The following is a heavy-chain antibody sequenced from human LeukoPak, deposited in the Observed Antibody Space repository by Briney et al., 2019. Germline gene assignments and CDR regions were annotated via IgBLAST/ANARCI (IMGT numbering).Heavy chain of an antibody. D-gene: IGHD4-11*01. CDR1: GYTFTSYD. J-gene: IGHJ6*03. Sequence: ASVKNSCKASGYTFTSYDINWVRQATGQGLEWMGWMNPNSGNTGYAQKFQGRVTITRNTSISTAYMELSSLRSEDTAVYYCARDDYPDYMDVWGKGTTVTVSS. CDR2: MNPNSGNT. V-gene: IGHV1-8*03. CDR3: ARDDYPDYMDV.